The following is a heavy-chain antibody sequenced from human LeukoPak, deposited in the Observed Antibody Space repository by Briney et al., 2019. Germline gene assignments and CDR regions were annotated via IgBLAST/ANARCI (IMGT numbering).Heavy chain of an antibody. CDR1: GYTFTSYG. V-gene: IGHV1-18*01. D-gene: IGHD3-3*01. Sequence: ASVKVSCKASGYTFTSYGISRVRQAPGQGLECMGWISAYNGNTNYAQKLQGRVTMTTDTSTSTAYMELRSLRSDDTAVYYCARRGYDFWSGYHSSSTNWFDPWGQGTLVTVSS. CDR2: ISAYNGNT. J-gene: IGHJ5*02. CDR3: ARRGYDFWSGYHSSSTNWFDP.